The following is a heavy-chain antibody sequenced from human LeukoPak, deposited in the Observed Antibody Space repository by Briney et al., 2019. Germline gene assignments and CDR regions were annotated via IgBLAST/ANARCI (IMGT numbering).Heavy chain of an antibody. CDR1: GFTFSSYS. Sequence: GGSLRLSCAASGFTFSSYSMNSVRQAPGKGLEWVSSISSSSSYIYYADSVKGRFTISRDNAKNSLYLQMNSLRAEDTAVYYCARDGVIVGAAYFDYWGQGTLVTVSS. V-gene: IGHV3-21*01. CDR3: ARDGVIVGAAYFDY. J-gene: IGHJ4*02. CDR2: ISSSSSYI. D-gene: IGHD2-21*01.